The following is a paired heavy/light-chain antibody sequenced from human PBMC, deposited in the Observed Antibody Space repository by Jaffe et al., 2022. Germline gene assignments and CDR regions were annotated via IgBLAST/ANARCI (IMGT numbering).Heavy chain of an antibody. J-gene: IGHJ4*02. Sequence: QVQLQESGPRLVKPSETLSLTCTVSGGSIINYYGVWIRQPPGRGLEWIGYIYYSGSTNSDPSLKSRVSMTVDTSKSQFSLRLNSVTAADTAVYYCARANLHGQNTHLDYWGQGTLVTVSS. CDR1: GGSIINYY. CDR2: IYYSGST. V-gene: IGHV4-59*01. D-gene: IGHD4-4*01. CDR3: ARANLHGQNTHLDY.
Light chain of an antibody. CDR1: SSNIGNHY. Sequence: QSVLTQPPSVSAAPGQKVTISCSGSSSNIGNHYVSWYQQLPGTAPKLLIYENNKRPSGIPDRFSGSKSGTSATLGITGLQTGDEADYYCGTWHSSLSAGVFGGGTKLTVL. CDR3: GTWHSSLSAGV. CDR2: ENN. V-gene: IGLV1-51*02. J-gene: IGLJ2*01.